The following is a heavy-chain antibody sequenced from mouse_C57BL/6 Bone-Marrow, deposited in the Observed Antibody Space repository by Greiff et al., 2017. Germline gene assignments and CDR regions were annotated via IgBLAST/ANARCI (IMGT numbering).Heavy chain of an antibody. J-gene: IGHJ2*01. CDR2: IDPENGDT. D-gene: IGHD2-2*01. CDR3: TTGYGYDAVH. V-gene: IGHV14-4*01. Sequence: VQLQQSGAELVRPGASVKLSCTASGFNIKDDYMHWVKQRPEQGLEWIGWIDPENGDTEYASKFQGKATITADTSSNTAYLQLSSLTSEDTAVXYCTTGYGYDAVHWGQGTTLPVSS. CDR1: GFNIKDDY.